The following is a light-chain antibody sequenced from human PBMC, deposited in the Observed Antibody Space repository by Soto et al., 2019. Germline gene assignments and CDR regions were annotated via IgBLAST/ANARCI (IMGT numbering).Light chain of an antibody. CDR2: YDS. CDR1: NIGSKS. J-gene: IGLJ2*01. CDR3: QVWDSSSAYVV. V-gene: IGLV3-21*04. Sequence: YELTQPPSVSVAPGKTARITCGGNNIGSKSVHWYQQKPGQAPVLVIYYDSDRPSGIPERFSGSNSGNTATLTISRVEAGDEADYYCQVWDSSSAYVVFGGGTQLTVL.